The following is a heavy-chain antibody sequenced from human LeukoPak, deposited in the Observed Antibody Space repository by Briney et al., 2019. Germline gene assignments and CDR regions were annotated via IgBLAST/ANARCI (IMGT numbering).Heavy chain of an antibody. D-gene: IGHD3-10*02. J-gene: IGHJ6*04. V-gene: IGHV3-48*04. Sequence: GGSLRLSCAASGFTFSSQWMSWVRQAPGKGLEWVSYISSSSSTIYYADSVKGRFTISRDNAKNSLYLQMNSLRAEDTAVYYCAELGITMIGGVWGKGTTVTISS. CDR2: ISSSSSTI. CDR1: GFTFSSQW. CDR3: AELGITMIGGV.